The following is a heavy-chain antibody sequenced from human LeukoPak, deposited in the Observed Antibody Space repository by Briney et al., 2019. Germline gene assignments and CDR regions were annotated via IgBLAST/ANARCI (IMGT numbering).Heavy chain of an antibody. CDR3: ARLGKMNLVQGVFWYFDL. D-gene: IGHD3-10*01. J-gene: IGHJ2*01. V-gene: IGHV4-59*08. CDR1: GGSVSSDS. CDR2: IYNTGNS. Sequence: SETLSLTCTVSGGSVSSDSWNWIRQSPGRGLEWIGYIYNTGNSNHNPSLKNRVTISFDKSKSQLSLVLTSVTAADTAIYYCARLGKMNLVQGVFWYFDLWGRGTLVTVSS.